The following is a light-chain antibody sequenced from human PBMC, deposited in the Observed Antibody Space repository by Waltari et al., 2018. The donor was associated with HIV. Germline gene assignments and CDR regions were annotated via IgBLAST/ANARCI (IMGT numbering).Light chain of an antibody. J-gene: IGLJ3*02. CDR1: TIEVGGYNF. CDR2: EAT. V-gene: IGLV2-8*01. CDR3: SSYAGSSTLM. Sequence: QPALTQPPSASGPPGRPLPIPCPGTTIEVGGYNFVSGYQQPPAKAPKLLIFEATKRPSGVPDRFSGSKSGNTASLTVSGLQAEDEADYYCSSYAGSSTLMFGGGTKLTVL.